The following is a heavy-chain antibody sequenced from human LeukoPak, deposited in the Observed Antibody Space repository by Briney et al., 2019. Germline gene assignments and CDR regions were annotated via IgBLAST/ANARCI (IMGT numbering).Heavy chain of an antibody. CDR1: GFTFSSYS. V-gene: IGHV3-48*01. D-gene: IGHD6-13*01. CDR2: ISSSSSTI. CDR3: AKDRGSSSWDLGY. Sequence: PGGSLRLSCAASGFTFSSYSMNWVRQAPGKGLEWVSYISSSSSTIYYADSVKGRFTISRDNAKNSLYLQMNSLRAEDTAVYYCAKDRGSSSWDLGYWGQGTLVTVSS. J-gene: IGHJ4*02.